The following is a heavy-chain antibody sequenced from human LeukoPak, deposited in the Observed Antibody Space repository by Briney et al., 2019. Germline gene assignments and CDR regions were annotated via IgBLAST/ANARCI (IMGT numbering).Heavy chain of an antibody. D-gene: IGHD1-26*01. V-gene: IGHV3-23*01. Sequence: PGGSLRLSCAASGFTFSSYAMSWVRQAPGKGLEWVSAISGSGGSTYYADSVKGRFTISRDNSKNTLYLQMNSLRAEDTAVYYCAKAHGTGVYSGSHFHPPDYWGQGTLVTVSS. CDR2: ISGSGGST. CDR1: GFTFSSYA. J-gene: IGHJ4*02. CDR3: AKAHGTGVYSGSHFHPPDY.